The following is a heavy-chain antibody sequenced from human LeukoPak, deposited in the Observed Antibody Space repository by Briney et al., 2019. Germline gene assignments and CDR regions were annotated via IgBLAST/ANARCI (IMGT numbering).Heavy chain of an antibody. CDR1: GFTFSSYG. CDR3: AKDRLYSYGYYFDY. D-gene: IGHD3-16*01. V-gene: IGHV3-33*03. Sequence: PGGSLRLSCAASGFTFSSYGMHWVRQAPGKGLEWVAVIWYDGSNKYYADSVKGRFTISRDNARNSLYLQMNSLRAEDTAVYYCAKDRLYSYGYYFDYWGQGTLVTVSS. J-gene: IGHJ4*02. CDR2: IWYDGSNK.